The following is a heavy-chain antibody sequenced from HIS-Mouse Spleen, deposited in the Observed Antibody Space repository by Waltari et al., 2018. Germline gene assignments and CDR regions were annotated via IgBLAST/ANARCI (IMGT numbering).Heavy chain of an antibody. CDR3: ARGKGYYYDSSGYYKDAFDI. J-gene: IGHJ3*02. CDR1: GYTFTSYD. V-gene: IGHV1-8*01. CDR2: MNPNSGNT. D-gene: IGHD3-22*01. Sequence: QVQLVQSGAEVKKPGASVKVSCKASGYTFTSYDINWVRQATGQGLGWMGWMNPNSGNTGYAQKFQGRVTMTRNTSISTAYMELSSLRSEDTAVYYCARGKGYYYDSSGYYKDAFDIWGQGTMVTVSS.